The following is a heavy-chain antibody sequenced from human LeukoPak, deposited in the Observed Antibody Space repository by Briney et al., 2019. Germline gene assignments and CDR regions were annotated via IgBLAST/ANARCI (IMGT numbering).Heavy chain of an antibody. CDR2: IYYSRST. CDR3: ARDRVGILWFDP. Sequence: SETLSLTCTVSGGSISSYYWSWIRQPPGKGLEWIGYIYYSRSTNYNPSLKSRVTISVDTSKNQFSLKLTSLTAVDTAVYYFARDRVGILWFDPWGQGTRVTAPS. V-gene: IGHV4-59*12. CDR1: GGSISSYY. J-gene: IGHJ5*02. D-gene: IGHD1-1*01.